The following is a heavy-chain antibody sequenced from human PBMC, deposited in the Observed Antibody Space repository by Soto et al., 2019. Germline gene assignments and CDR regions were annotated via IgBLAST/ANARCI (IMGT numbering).Heavy chain of an antibody. V-gene: IGHV1-18*01. D-gene: IGHD3-10*01. CDR1: GYTFTSYG. J-gene: IGHJ4*02. Sequence: ASVKVSCKASGYTFTSYGISWVRQAPGQGLEWMGWISAYNGNTNYAQKLQGRVTMTTDTSTSTAYMELRSLRSDDTAVYYCARGDNGGSGSYSEPFDYWGQGTLVTVSS. CDR3: ARGDNGGSGSYSEPFDY. CDR2: ISAYNGNT.